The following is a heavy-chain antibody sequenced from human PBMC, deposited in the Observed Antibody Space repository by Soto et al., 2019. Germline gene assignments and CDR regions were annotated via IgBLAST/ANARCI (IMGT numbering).Heavy chain of an antibody. V-gene: IGHV4-39*01. D-gene: IGHD3-22*01. J-gene: IGHJ4*02. CDR2: FYYSGST. CDR3: ERTDYYDSS. CDR1: GGSISSSCYY. Sequence: QLQLQESGPGLVKPSETLSLTCTVSGGSISSSCYYWGWIRQPPGTGLEWIGSFYYSGSTYYNPSLKSRVTISVDTSKNQFSLTLSSVTAADTAVYYCERTDYYDSSWGQGNLVTVSS.